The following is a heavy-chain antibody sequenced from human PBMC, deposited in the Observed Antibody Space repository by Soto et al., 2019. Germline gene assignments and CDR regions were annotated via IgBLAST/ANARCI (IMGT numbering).Heavy chain of an antibody. V-gene: IGHV4-39*01. D-gene: IGHD2-2*01. CDR1: GGSISSSSYY. Sequence: SETLSLTCTVSGGSISSSSYYWGWIRQPPGKGLEWIGSIYYSGSTYYNPSLKSRVTISVDTSKNQFSLKLSSVTAADTAVYYCARHSMGLSYCSSTSCPMYYFDYWGQGTLVTVSS. CDR2: IYYSGST. CDR3: ARHSMGLSYCSSTSCPMYYFDY. J-gene: IGHJ4*02.